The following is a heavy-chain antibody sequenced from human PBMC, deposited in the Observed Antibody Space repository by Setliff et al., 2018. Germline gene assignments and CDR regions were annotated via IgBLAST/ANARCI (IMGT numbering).Heavy chain of an antibody. V-gene: IGHV3-15*01. J-gene: IGHJ4*02. Sequence: GGSLRLSCAASGFTFNNAWMSWIRQAPGKGLEWVGRIKSAADGGTIEYAAAVNGRFTVSRDDSKNTLFLQMSSLKTEDTALYYCTTDWSRGDSGNYLRLDYWGPGTLVTVSS. D-gene: IGHD3-10*01. CDR3: TTDWSRGDSGNYLRLDY. CDR1: GFTFNNAW. CDR2: IKSAADGGTI.